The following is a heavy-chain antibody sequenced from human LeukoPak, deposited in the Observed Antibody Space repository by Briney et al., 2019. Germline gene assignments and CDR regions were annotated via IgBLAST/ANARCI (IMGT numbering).Heavy chain of an antibody. D-gene: IGHD2-15*01. CDR1: EFTFSSYS. V-gene: IGHV3-48*01. J-gene: IGHJ4*02. CDR3: ARRRLLYCSGGSCYLDY. Sequence: GGSLRLSCAASEFTFSSYSMNWVRQAPGKGLEWVSYITNSGNSKSYADSVKGRFTISRDNTKNSLYLQMNGLRAEDTAVYYCARRRLLYCSGGSCYLDYWGQGTLVTVSS. CDR2: ITNSGNSK.